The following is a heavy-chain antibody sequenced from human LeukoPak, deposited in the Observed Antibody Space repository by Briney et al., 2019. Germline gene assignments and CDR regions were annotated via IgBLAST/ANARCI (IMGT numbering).Heavy chain of an antibody. J-gene: IGHJ5*02. V-gene: IGHV3-7*01. CDR1: GFIFSMFW. CDR2: IKQDGTEN. D-gene: IGHD6-6*01. Sequence: GGSLRLSCEASGFIFSMFWMSWIRQAPGKGLEWVANIKQDGTENHYVESVKGRFTISRDNAKNSLYLQMNSLRAEDTAVYYCARLRPPGPMYNWFDPWGQGTLVTVSS. CDR3: ARLRPPGPMYNWFDP.